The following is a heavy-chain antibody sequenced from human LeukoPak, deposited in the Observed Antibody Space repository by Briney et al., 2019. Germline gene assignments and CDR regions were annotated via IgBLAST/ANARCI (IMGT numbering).Heavy chain of an antibody. V-gene: IGHV1-69*05. D-gene: IGHD6-6*01. J-gene: IGHJ4*02. CDR1: GGTFSSYA. Sequence: ASVKLSCKASGGTFSSYAIRWVRQAPGQGLEWMGGLIPIFGTANYAQKSQGEVTITKDQSTSTAYVEVGSLRSKDTAVNYWARAGAALLTWDYWGQGTLVTVSS. CDR3: ARAGAALLTWDY. CDR2: LIPIFGTA.